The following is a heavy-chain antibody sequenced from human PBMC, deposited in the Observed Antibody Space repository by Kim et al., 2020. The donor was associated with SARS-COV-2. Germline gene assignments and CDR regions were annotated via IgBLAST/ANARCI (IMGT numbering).Heavy chain of an antibody. CDR1: GFTFSSYA. CDR2: ISGSGGST. V-gene: IGHV3-23*01. D-gene: IGHD3-16*01. CDR3: AKDFRGTREDRPLEVDAFDI. Sequence: GGSLRLSCAASGFTFSSYAMSWVRQAPGKGLEWVSAISGSGGSTYYADSVKGRFTISRDNSKNTLYLQMNSLRAEDTAVYYCAKDFRGTREDRPLEVDAFDIWGQGTMVTVSS. J-gene: IGHJ3*02.